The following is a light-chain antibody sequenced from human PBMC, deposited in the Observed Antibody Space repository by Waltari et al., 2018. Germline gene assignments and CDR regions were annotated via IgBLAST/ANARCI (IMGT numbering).Light chain of an antibody. CDR2: RKR. CDR3: LLFFGGAHWV. Sequence: QTVVTQEPSLTVSPGGTVTLTCTSSTGTVTSGYYPNWFQQKPGQTPRAMIFRKRKQPPGTPARFSGPLPGGKATLTLAGVQPEDEAEYFCLLFFGGAHWVFRGGNKLTGL. CDR1: TGTVTSGYY. J-gene: IGLJ3*02. V-gene: IGLV7-43*01.